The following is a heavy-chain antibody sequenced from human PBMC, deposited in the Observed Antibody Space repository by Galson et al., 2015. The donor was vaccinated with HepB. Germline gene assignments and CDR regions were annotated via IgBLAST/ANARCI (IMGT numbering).Heavy chain of an antibody. D-gene: IGHD3-16*01. CDR3: ASPWGPTLWYSDL. V-gene: IGHV3-23*01. CDR1: GFAVGNYG. CDR2: ISAGGVNT. Sequence: SLRLSCAASGFAVGNYGMSWVRQAPGKGLDWVSAISAGGVNTYYADSVKGRFTISRDNSKNTLYLQMNSLKAEDMALYYCASPWGPTLWYSDLWGRGTLVTVSS. J-gene: IGHJ2*01.